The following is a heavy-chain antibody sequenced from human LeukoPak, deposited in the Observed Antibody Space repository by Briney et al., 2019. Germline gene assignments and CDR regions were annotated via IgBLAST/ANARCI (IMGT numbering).Heavy chain of an antibody. CDR3: ARDYYDSSGTTLFDY. Sequence: GASVKVSFKASVYTFTSYGISWVRQAPGQALEWMGWISAYNGNTNYAQKLQGRVTMTTDTSTSTAYMELRRLRSEDTAVYYCARDYYDSSGTTLFDYWGQGTLVTVSS. D-gene: IGHD3-22*01. CDR1: VYTFTSYG. CDR2: ISAYNGNT. J-gene: IGHJ4*02. V-gene: IGHV1-18*01.